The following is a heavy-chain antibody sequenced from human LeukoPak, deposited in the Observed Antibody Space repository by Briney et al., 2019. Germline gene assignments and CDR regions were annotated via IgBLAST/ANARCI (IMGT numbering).Heavy chain of an antibody. CDR2: IYHSGST. CDR1: GGSISSNSW. Sequence: SETLSLTCAVSGGSISSNSWWSWVRQPPGKELEWIGEIYHSGSTIYNPSLKSRVTISVDKSKNQFSLKLNSVTATDTAVYYCARARRSSDFWSGRRRLNNWFDPWGQGTLVIVSS. J-gene: IGHJ5*02. D-gene: IGHD3-3*01. V-gene: IGHV4-4*02. CDR3: ARARRSSDFWSGRRRLNNWFDP.